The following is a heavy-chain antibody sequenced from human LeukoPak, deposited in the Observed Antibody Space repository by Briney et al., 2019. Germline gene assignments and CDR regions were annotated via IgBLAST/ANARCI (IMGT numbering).Heavy chain of an antibody. V-gene: IGHV1-2*02. J-gene: IGHJ4*02. CDR1: GYTFTGYY. CDR2: INPNSGGT. CDR3: ARDLRQLRYFDWLLYLRY. Sequence: GASVKVPCKASGYTFTGYYMHWVRQAPGQGLEWMGWINPNSGGTNYAQKFQGRVTMTRDMSISTAYMELSRLRSDDTAVYYCARDLRQLRYFDWLLYLRYWGQGTLVTVSS. D-gene: IGHD3-9*01.